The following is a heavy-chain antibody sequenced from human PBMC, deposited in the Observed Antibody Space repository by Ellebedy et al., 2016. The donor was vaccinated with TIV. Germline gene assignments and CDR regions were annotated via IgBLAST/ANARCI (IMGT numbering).Heavy chain of an antibody. CDR2: IRQDGSEK. D-gene: IGHD4-17*01. J-gene: IGHJ4*02. CDR1: GLTFRSYA. CDR3: AADGSYGDYLSPTHAFVM. V-gene: IGHV3-7*01. Sequence: GESLKISCVASGLTFRSYAMSWVRQAPGKGLEWVANIRQDGSEKYYVDSVKGRFTISRDNAKNSLYLHLNSLRAEDTAMYYCAADGSYGDYLSPTHAFVMWGQGTLVTVSS.